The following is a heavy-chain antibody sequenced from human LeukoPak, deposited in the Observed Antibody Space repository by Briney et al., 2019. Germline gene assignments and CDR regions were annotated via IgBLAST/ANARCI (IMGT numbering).Heavy chain of an antibody. D-gene: IGHD6-19*01. CDR1: GFTFSSYA. V-gene: IGHV3-23*01. Sequence: GGSLRLSCAASGFTFSSYAMSWVRQAPGKGLEWVSAISGSGGSTYYADSVKGRFTISRDNPKNTLYLQMNSLRAEDTAVYYCAKDPGQWLAYFDYWGQGTLVTVSS. CDR2: ISGSGGST. CDR3: AKDPGQWLAYFDY. J-gene: IGHJ4*02.